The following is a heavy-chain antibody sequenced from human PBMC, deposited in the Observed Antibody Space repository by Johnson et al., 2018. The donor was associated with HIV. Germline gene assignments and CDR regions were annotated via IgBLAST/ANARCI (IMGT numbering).Heavy chain of an antibody. J-gene: IGHJ3*01. CDR2: IYSDGSDT. V-gene: IGHV3-74*03. Sequence: VQLVESGGGVVQPGGSLRLSCAASEFTFSSYGMHWVRQAPGKGLVWVARIYSDGSDTAYADSVKGRFTISRDNAKKTLYLQMNSLRAEDTAVYYCARKQWLEIPSDALDVWDQGTMVTVSS. CDR3: ARKQWLEIPSDALDV. D-gene: IGHD6-19*01. CDR1: EFTFSSYG.